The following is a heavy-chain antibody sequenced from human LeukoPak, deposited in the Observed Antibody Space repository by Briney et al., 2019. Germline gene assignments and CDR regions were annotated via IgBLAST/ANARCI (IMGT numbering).Heavy chain of an antibody. CDR2: INPNDGDT. D-gene: IGHD2-2*01. CDR3: ARANFLYCSSSTCLFDY. CDR1: GYTFTDHY. J-gene: IGHJ4*02. V-gene: IGHV1-2*02. Sequence: AASVKVSCKASGYTFTDHYMHWVRQAPGQGFEWMGWINPNDGDTNYAQKFQGRVTMTRDTSISTAHMEVSRLRSDDTAVYYCARANFLYCSSSTCLFDYWGQGTLVTVSS.